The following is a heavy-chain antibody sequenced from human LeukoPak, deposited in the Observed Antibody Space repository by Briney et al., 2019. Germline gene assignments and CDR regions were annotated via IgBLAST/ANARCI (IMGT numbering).Heavy chain of an antibody. CDR3: ATDQRYAFDY. CDR1: GFSFTHYP. Sequence: PGGSLKLPCETSGFSFTHYPMNLVRQAPGKGPEGISNIRTTAEGAKYAYYAASVKGRVNISRDDGKNTLYLHMNSLRDDDTAVYYCATDQRYAFDYWGQGILVTVSS. CDR2: IRTTAEGAKYA. J-gene: IGHJ4*02. D-gene: IGHD3-9*01. V-gene: IGHV3-48*02.